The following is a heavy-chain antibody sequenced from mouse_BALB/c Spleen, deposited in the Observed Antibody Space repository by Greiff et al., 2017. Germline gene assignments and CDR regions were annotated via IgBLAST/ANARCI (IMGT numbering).Heavy chain of an antibody. Sequence: EVKLMESGAELVKPGASVKLSCTASGFNIKDTYMHWVKQRPEQGLEWIGRIDPANGNTKYDPKFQGKATITADTSSNTAYLQLSSLTSEDTAVYYCARCLDGYYAMDYWGQGTSVTVSA. V-gene: IGHV14-3*02. D-gene: IGHD2-3*01. J-gene: IGHJ4*01. CDR1: GFNIKDTY. CDR2: IDPANGNT. CDR3: ARCLDGYYAMDY.